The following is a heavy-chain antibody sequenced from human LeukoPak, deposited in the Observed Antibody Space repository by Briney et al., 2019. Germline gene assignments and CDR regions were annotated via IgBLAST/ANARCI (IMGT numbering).Heavy chain of an antibody. D-gene: IGHD3-9*01. J-gene: IGHJ3*02. Sequence: GASVKVSCKASGYTFTGYYMHWVRQAPGQGLEWMGWINPNSGGTNYAQKFQGRVTMTRDTSISTAYMELSRLRSDDTAVYYCARDSVPYDILTGYYIGAFGIWGQGTMVTVSS. CDR3: ARDSVPYDILTGYYIGAFGI. CDR1: GYTFTGYY. CDR2: INPNSGGT. V-gene: IGHV1-2*02.